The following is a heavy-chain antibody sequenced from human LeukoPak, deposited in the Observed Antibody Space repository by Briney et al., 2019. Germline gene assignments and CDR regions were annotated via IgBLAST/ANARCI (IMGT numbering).Heavy chain of an antibody. Sequence: GSLTLSCAASGFTFSTYTMNWVRHAQGQGLEWVSSISTGSSYIYYEDSVRGRFTISRDNAKKALYLQMNSLRAADTAVYYCARDRIAYYDKGVCDPWGQGTLVTVSS. D-gene: IGHD3-22*01. CDR1: GFTFSTYT. CDR3: ARDRIAYYDKGVCDP. CDR2: ISTGSSYI. J-gene: IGHJ5*02. V-gene: IGHV3-21*01.